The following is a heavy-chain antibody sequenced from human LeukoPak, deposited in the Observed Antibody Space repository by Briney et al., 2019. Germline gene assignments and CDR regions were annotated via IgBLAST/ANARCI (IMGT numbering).Heavy chain of an antibody. V-gene: IGHV1-69*01. D-gene: IGHD3-22*01. CDR3: ASDTDYYDSSGYGATFDI. CDR2: IIPIFGTA. Sequence: ASLKVSCKASRGTFSSYAISSVRQAPGQGLEWMGGIIPIFGTANYAQKFQGRVTITADESTSTAYMELSSLRSEDTAVYYCASDTDYYDSSGYGATFDIWGQGTMVTVSS. J-gene: IGHJ3*02. CDR1: RGTFSSYA.